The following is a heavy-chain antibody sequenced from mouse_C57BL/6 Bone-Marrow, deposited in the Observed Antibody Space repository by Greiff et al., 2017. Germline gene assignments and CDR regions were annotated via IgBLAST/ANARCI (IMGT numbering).Heavy chain of an antibody. Sequence: EVQLQQSGAELVRPGASVKLSCTASGFNIKDDYMHWVKQRPEQGLEWIGWIDPENGDTEYASKFQGKATIPADTSSNTAYLQLSSLTSEDTAVYYCTFITTVVAEYFDYWGQGTTLTVSS. J-gene: IGHJ2*01. D-gene: IGHD1-1*01. CDR2: IDPENGDT. V-gene: IGHV14-4*01. CDR1: GFNIKDDY. CDR3: TFITTVVAEYFDY.